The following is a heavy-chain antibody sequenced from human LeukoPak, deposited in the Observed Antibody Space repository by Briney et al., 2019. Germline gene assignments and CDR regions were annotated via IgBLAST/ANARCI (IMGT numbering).Heavy chain of an antibody. Sequence: GGSPRLSCAASGFTFSSYSMNWVRQAPGKGLEWVSSISSSSYIYYADSVKGRFTISRDNAKNSLYLQMNSLRAEDTAVYYCARDPVGATHYWGQGTLVTVSS. CDR2: ISSSSYI. CDR3: ARDPVGATHY. J-gene: IGHJ4*02. CDR1: GFTFSSYS. D-gene: IGHD1-26*01. V-gene: IGHV3-21*01.